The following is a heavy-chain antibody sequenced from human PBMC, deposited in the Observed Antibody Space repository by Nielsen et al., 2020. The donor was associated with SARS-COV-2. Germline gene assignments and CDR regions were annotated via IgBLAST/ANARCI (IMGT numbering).Heavy chain of an antibody. CDR3: ARDRAATPFDY. J-gene: IGHJ4*02. V-gene: IGHV3-48*01. Sequence: GESLKISCAASGFTFSSYSMNWVRQAPGKGLEWVSYISSSSSTIYYADSVKGRFTISRDNAKNSLYLQMNSLRVEDTAVYYCARDRAATPFDYWGQGTLVTVSS. CDR2: ISSSSSTI. D-gene: IGHD1-26*01. CDR1: GFTFSSYS.